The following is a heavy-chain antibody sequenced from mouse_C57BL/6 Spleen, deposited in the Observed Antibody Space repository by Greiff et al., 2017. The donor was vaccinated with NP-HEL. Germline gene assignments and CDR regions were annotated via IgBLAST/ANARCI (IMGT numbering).Heavy chain of an antibody. D-gene: IGHD3-2*02. Sequence: QVQLQQPGAELVMPGASVKLSCKASGYTFTSYWMHWVKQRPGQGLEWIGEIDPSDSYTNYNQKFKGKSTLTVDKSSSTAYMQLSSLTSEASAVYYCARSSSGAWFAYWGQGTLVTVSA. J-gene: IGHJ3*01. CDR1: GYTFTSYW. V-gene: IGHV1-69*01. CDR3: ARSSSGAWFAY. CDR2: IDPSDSYT.